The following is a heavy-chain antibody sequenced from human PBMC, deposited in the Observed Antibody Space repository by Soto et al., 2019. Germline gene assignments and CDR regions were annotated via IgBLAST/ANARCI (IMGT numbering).Heavy chain of an antibody. J-gene: IGHJ4*02. D-gene: IGHD6-6*01. Sequence: GGSLRLSCAASGFTFSSYWMSWVRQDPGKGLEWVANINQDVSVKYSVDSVKGRFTISRDNAKNSLYLQMNSLRAEDTAVYYCAKVSYNSWSIDYWGQGTLVTVSS. CDR1: GFTFSSYW. CDR2: INQDVSVK. CDR3: AKVSYNSWSIDY. V-gene: IGHV3-7*01.